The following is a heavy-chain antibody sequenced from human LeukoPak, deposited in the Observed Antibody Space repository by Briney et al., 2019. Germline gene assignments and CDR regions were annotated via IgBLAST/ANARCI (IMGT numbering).Heavy chain of an antibody. CDR3: ASPVLPDSSGWSVIDY. Sequence: GESLKISCKGSGYSFTSYWIGWVRQMPGKGLEWMGIIYPGDSDTRYSPSFQGQVTISADKSISTAYLQWSSLKASDTAMYYCASPVLPDSSGWSVIDYWGQGTLVTVSS. D-gene: IGHD6-19*01. J-gene: IGHJ4*02. CDR2: IYPGDSDT. V-gene: IGHV5-51*01. CDR1: GYSFTSYW.